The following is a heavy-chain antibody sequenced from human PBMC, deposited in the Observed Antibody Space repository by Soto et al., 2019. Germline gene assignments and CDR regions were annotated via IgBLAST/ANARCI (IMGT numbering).Heavy chain of an antibody. Sequence: PSETLSLTCTVYGGSFSGYYWSRIRQPPGKGLEWIGEINHSGSTNYNPSLKSRVTISVDTSKNQFSLKLSSVTAADTAVYYCAGCNYDILTGYYPFPGYYYYYGMDVWGQGTTVTVSS. J-gene: IGHJ6*02. CDR1: GGSFSGYY. V-gene: IGHV4-34*01. CDR3: AGCNYDILTGYYPFPGYYYYYGMDV. D-gene: IGHD3-9*01. CDR2: INHSGST.